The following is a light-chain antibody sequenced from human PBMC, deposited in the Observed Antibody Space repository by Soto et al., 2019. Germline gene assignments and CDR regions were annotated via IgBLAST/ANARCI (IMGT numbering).Light chain of an antibody. V-gene: IGLV1-40*01. J-gene: IGLJ1*01. Sequence: QSALTRPPSVSGAPGQRGTISCTGNSSKIGAGYDVHWYQQLPGTAPKLLIYSNINRPSGVPDRFPGSTSGTSAALAITGLQAEDEADYYCQSYDRSLSGNYVFGTGTKVTVL. CDR2: SNI. CDR1: SSKIGAGYD. CDR3: QSYDRSLSGNYV.